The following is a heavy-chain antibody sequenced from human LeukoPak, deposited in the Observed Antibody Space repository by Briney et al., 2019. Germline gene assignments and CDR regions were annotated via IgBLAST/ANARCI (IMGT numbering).Heavy chain of an antibody. J-gene: IGHJ5*02. D-gene: IGHD4-17*01. Sequence: GGSLRLSCAASGFTFSSYWMSWVRHAPGKGLEWVANIKQDGSEKYYEDSVKGRFTISRDNAKNSLYLQMNSLRAEDTAVYYCAREPYGDDWFDPWGQGTLVTVSS. CDR2: IKQDGSEK. V-gene: IGHV3-7*01. CDR3: AREPYGDDWFDP. CDR1: GFTFSSYW.